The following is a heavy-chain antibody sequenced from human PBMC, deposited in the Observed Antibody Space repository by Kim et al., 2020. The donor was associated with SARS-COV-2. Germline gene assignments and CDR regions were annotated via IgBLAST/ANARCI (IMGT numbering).Heavy chain of an antibody. CDR3: AKVDGYGGSFDY. V-gene: IGHV3-23*01. D-gene: IGHD4-17*01. Sequence: YYADSVKGRFTISRDNSKNTLYLQMNSLRAEDTAVYYCAKVDGYGGSFDYWGQGTLVTVSS. J-gene: IGHJ4*02.